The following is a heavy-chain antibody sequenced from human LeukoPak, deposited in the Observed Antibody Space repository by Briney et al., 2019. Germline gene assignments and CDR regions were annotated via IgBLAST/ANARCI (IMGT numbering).Heavy chain of an antibody. J-gene: IGHJ4*02. CDR3: AKDNYDILTGGDFDY. V-gene: IGHV3-30*18. Sequence: PGGSLRLSCAASGFTFSSYGMHWVRQAPGKGLELVAVISYDGSNKYYADSVKGRFTISRDNSKNTLYLQMNSLRAEDTAVYYCAKDNYDILTGGDFDYWGQGTLVTVSS. CDR2: ISYDGSNK. D-gene: IGHD3-9*01. CDR1: GFTFSSYG.